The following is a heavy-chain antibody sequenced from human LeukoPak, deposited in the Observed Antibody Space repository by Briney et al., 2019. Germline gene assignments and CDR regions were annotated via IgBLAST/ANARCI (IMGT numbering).Heavy chain of an antibody. D-gene: IGHD1-26*01. V-gene: IGHV4-39*01. CDR2: MFHSGST. CDR3: ARHGSYYAVQFFDY. J-gene: IGHJ4*02. Sequence: SETLSLTCTVSGGSISSSSYYWAWIRQPPGKGPEWIGSMFHSGSTYYNPSLKSRVTISVDTSKIQFSLKLTSVTAADTAVYYCARHGSYYAVQFFDYWGQGTLVTVSS. CDR1: GGSISSSSYY.